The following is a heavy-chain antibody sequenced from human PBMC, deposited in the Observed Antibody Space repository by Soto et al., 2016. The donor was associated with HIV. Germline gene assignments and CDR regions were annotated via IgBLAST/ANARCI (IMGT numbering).Heavy chain of an antibody. Sequence: QVQLQESGPGLVKPSETLSLTCAVSNYAISSGYYWGWIRQPPGKGLEWIGSIFHSGNTFYNPSLKSRVTISVDTSKNQISLKLSSVTAADTAVYYCARARRGGAQLAYQYYSYYYMDVWAEGTDGHRLL. J-gene: IGHJ6*03. D-gene: IGHD6-6*01. CDR3: ARARRGGAQLAYQYYSYYYMDV. CDR1: NYAISSGYY. V-gene: IGHV4-38-2*01. CDR2: IFHSGNT.